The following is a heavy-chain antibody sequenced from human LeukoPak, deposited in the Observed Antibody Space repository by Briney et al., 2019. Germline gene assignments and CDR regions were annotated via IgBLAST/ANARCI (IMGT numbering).Heavy chain of an antibody. Sequence: SETLSLTCAVYGGSSSGYYWGWIRQPPGKGLEWIGEINHSGSTNYNPSLKSRVTISVDTSKNQFSRKLGTVTAAQTVVYYCARGGDNWNYRHGFGFDPWGQGTLVTVSA. CDR3: ARGGDNWNYRHGFGFDP. V-gene: IGHV4-34*01. CDR2: INHSGST. CDR1: GGSSSGYY. J-gene: IGHJ5*02. D-gene: IGHD1-7*01.